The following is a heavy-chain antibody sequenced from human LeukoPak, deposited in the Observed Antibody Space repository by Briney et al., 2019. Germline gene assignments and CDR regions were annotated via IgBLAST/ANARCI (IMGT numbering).Heavy chain of an antibody. Sequence: GGSLTLSCAAAGFTFSIYWMSWVRQAHGKGREWVANIKKDGSEKDYVDSVKGRFTISRDNAKNSLYLQMNSLRAEDTAVYYCARDLSRSYYYDSRPGAFDIWGQGTMVTVSS. D-gene: IGHD3-22*01. J-gene: IGHJ3*02. CDR3: ARDLSRSYYYDSRPGAFDI. CDR2: IKKDGSEK. CDR1: GFTFSIYW. V-gene: IGHV3-7*01.